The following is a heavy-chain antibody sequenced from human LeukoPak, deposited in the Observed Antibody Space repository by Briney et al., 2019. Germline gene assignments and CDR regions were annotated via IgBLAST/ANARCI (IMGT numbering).Heavy chain of an antibody. D-gene: IGHD6-13*01. CDR1: GGSISSYY. CDR3: ARHAAAGSFDY. CDR2: IYYGGST. J-gene: IGHJ4*02. Sequence: SETLSLTCTVSGGSISSYYWSWIRQPPGKGLEWIGYIYYGGSTNYNPSLKSRVTISVDTSKNQFSLKLSSVTAADTAVYYCARHAAAGSFDYWGQGTLVTVSS. V-gene: IGHV4-59*08.